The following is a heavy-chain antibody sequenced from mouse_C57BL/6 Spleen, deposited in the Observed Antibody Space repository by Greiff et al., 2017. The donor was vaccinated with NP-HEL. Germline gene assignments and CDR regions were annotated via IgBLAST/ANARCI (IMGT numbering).Heavy chain of an antibody. CDR3: ARSAAVVAPYWYFDG. V-gene: IGHV14-3*01. CDR2: IDPANGNT. J-gene: IGHJ1*03. CDR1: GFNIKSSY. D-gene: IGHD1-1*01. Sequence: VQLQQSVAELVRPGASVKLSCTASGFNIKSSYMHWVKQRPEQGLEWIGRIDPANGNTKYAPKFQGTATITADTSSNTAYLQLSSLTSEDTAIYYCARSAAVVAPYWYFDGWGTGTTVT.